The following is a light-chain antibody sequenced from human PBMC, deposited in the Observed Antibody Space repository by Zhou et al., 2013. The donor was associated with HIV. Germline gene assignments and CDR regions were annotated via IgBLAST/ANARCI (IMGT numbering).Light chain of an antibody. CDR3: QQYGSSPLCS. V-gene: IGKV3-20*01. J-gene: IGKJ2*04. CDR1: QSVSSN. Sequence: EVVMTQSPATLSLSPGERATLSCRASQSVSSNLGWYQQKPGQAPRLLIYGTSTRATGIPDRFSGSGSGTDFTLTISRLEPEDFAVYYCQQYGSSPLCSFGQGTKLEIK. CDR2: GTS.